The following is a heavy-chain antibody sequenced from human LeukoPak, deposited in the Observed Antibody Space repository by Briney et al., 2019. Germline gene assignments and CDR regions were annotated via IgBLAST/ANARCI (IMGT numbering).Heavy chain of an antibody. CDR3: AKDLILDYGDLWVFDY. CDR2: ISGSGGST. V-gene: IGHV3-23*01. CDR1: GFTFRNYW. D-gene: IGHD4-17*01. J-gene: IGHJ4*02. Sequence: QTGGSLRLSCAASGFTFRNYWMGWVRQAPGKGLEWVSAISGSGGSTYYADSVKGRFTISRDNSKNTLYLQMNSLRAEDTAVYYCAKDLILDYGDLWVFDYWGQGTLVTVSS.